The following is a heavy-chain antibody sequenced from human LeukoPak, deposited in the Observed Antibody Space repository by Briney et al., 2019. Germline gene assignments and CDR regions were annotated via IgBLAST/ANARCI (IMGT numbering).Heavy chain of an antibody. Sequence: PGGSLRLSCAASRFTFSDYYMGWIRQAPGTGLEWVSYITSSGSTMNYADSVKGRFTISRDNAKSSLYLQMNSLRAEDTAVYYCARFGGSGWSLDYWGQGTLVTVSS. J-gene: IGHJ4*02. D-gene: IGHD6-19*01. CDR2: ITSSGSTM. CDR1: RFTFSDYY. CDR3: ARFGGSGWSLDY. V-gene: IGHV3-11*01.